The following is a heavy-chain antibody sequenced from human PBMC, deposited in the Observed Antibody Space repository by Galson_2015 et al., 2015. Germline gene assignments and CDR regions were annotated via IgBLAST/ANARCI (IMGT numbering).Heavy chain of an antibody. D-gene: IGHD3-3*01. CDR2: IIPIFGTA. CDR3: ARAPYYDFWSGSPYYYYMDV. CDR1: GGTFSSYA. J-gene: IGHJ6*03. Sequence: SVKVSCKASGGTFSSYAISWVRQAPGQGLEWMGGIIPIFGTANYAQKFQGRVTITADESTSTAHMELSSLRSEDTAVYYCARAPYYDFWSGSPYYYYMDVWGKGTTVTVSS. V-gene: IGHV1-69*13.